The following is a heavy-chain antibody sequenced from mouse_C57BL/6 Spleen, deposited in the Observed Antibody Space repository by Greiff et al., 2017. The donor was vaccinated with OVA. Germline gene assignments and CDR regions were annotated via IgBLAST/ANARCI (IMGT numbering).Heavy chain of an antibody. D-gene: IGHD6-2*01. V-gene: IGHV1-42*01. CDR1: GYSFTGYY. Sequence: EVQLQQSGPELVKPGASVKISCKASGYSFTGYYMNWVKQSPEKSLEWIGEINPSTGGTTYNQKFKAKATLTVDKSSSTAYMQLKSLTSEDSAVYYCARRLGLYYFDYWGQGTTLTVSS. J-gene: IGHJ2*01. CDR2: INPSTGGT. CDR3: ARRLGLYYFDY.